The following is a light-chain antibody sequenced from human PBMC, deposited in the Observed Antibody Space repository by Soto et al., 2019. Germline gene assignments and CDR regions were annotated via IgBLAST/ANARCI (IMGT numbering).Light chain of an antibody. Sequence: DIQMTQSPSTLSASVGDRVTITCRASQSTDTWLAWYQQKPGKAPNLLISKASSLETGVPSRFSGSGSGTEFTLTISSLQPDDFATYYCQQYNSYSWTFGQGTKVEIK. CDR1: QSTDTW. J-gene: IGKJ1*01. CDR2: KAS. V-gene: IGKV1-5*03. CDR3: QQYNSYSWT.